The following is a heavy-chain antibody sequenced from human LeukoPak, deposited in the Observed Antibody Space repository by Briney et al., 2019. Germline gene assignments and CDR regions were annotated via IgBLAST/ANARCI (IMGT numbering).Heavy chain of an antibody. CDR2: IYPGDSDT. CDR3: ARLYFGYSYGYNYHYMDV. J-gene: IGHJ6*03. Sequence: GESLKISCKGSGYSFTSYWIGWVRQMPGKGLGWMGIIYPGDSDTRYSPSFQGQVTISADKSISTAYLQWSSLKASDTAMYYCARLYFGYSYGYNYHYMDVWGKGTTVTVSS. CDR1: GYSFTSYW. D-gene: IGHD5-18*01. V-gene: IGHV5-51*01.